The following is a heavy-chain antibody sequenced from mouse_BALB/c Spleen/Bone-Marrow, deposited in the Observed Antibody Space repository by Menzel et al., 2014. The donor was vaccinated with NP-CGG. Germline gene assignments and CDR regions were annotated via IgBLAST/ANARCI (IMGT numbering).Heavy chain of an antibody. Sequence: QVQLQQSGAELAKPGASVKMSCKASGYTFTNYWMHWVKQRPGRGLEWIGYINPSTGYTEYNQKFKDKATLTADKSSSTAYMQLSSLTSEDSAVYYCARGYQRILAYWGQGTLVTVSA. V-gene: IGHV1-7*01. J-gene: IGHJ3*01. CDR2: INPSTGYT. CDR3: ARGYQRILAY. CDR1: GYTFTNYW.